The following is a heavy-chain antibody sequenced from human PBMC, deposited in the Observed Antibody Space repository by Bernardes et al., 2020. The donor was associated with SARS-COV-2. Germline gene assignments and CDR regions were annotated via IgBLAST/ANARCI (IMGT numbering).Heavy chain of an antibody. CDR2: MHHSGST. J-gene: IGHJ4*02. Sequence: SETLSLTCAVYGGSLPNSYWSWIRQSPGKGLEWIGEMHHSGSTIYNPSLESRVTISIDTSKEQFSLSLRSLTAADTAVYYCAGGRGFTWGNGLEWGQGTLVTVSS. V-gene: IGHV4-34*01. CDR3: AGGRGFTWGNGLE. CDR1: GGSLPNSY. D-gene: IGHD3-16*01.